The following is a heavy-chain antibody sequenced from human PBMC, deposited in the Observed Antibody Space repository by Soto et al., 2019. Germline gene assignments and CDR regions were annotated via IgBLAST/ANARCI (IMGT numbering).Heavy chain of an antibody. D-gene: IGHD6-6*01. CDR2: IYYSGST. CDR3: ARALAARYFGMDV. Sequence: SETLSLTCTVSDDSISSRSYYWGWIRQPPGKGLEWIGSIYYSGSTYYNPSLKSRVTISVDTSKNQFSLKLSSVTAADTAVYYCARALAARYFGMDVWGQGTTVT. J-gene: IGHJ6*02. CDR1: DDSISSRSYY. V-gene: IGHV4-39*01.